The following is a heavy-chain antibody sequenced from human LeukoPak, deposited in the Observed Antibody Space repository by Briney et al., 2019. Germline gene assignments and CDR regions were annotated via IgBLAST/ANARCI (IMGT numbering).Heavy chain of an antibody. Sequence: GGSLRLSCAASGFTLSSYGMHWVRQAPGKGLEWVAVIWYDGSNKYYADSVKGRFAISRDNSKNTLYLQMNSLRAEDTAVYYCANGDSSGPDDAFDIWGQGTMVTVSS. CDR3: ANGDSSGPDDAFDI. CDR1: GFTLSSYG. D-gene: IGHD3-22*01. V-gene: IGHV3-33*06. J-gene: IGHJ3*02. CDR2: IWYDGSNK.